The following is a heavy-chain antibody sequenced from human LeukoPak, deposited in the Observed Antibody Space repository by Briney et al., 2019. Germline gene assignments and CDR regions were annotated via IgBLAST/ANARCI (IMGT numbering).Heavy chain of an antibody. CDR3: ARDAVEMATITHNNWFDP. Sequence: ASVTVSCKASGGTFSSYAISWVRQAPGQGLEWMGGIIPIFGTANYAQKFQGRVTITADESTSTAYMELSGLRSEDTAVYYCARDAVEMATITHNNWFDPWGQGTLVTVSS. J-gene: IGHJ5*02. D-gene: IGHD5-24*01. V-gene: IGHV1-69*13. CDR1: GGTFSSYA. CDR2: IIPIFGTA.